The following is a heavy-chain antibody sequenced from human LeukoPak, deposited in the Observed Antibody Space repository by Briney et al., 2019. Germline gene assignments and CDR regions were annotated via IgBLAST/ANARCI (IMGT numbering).Heavy chain of an antibody. D-gene: IGHD3-16*02. J-gene: IGHJ3*02. Sequence: PGGSLRLSCAASGFTFSSYGMSWVRQAPGKGLEWASAISGSGGSTYYADSVKGRFTISRDNSKNTLYLQMNSLRAEDTAVYYCAKISEYYDYVWGSYRYDAFDIWGQGTMVTVSS. CDR1: GFTFSSYG. CDR2: ISGSGGST. CDR3: AKISEYYDYVWGSYRYDAFDI. V-gene: IGHV3-23*01.